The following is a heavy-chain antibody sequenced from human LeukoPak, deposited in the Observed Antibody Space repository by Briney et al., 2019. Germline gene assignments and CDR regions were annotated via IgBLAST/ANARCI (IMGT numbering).Heavy chain of an antibody. CDR1: GFTFSDSY. CDR2: ISNSGSAM. Sequence: GGSLRLSCAVSGFTFSDSYMGWFRQAPGKGLEWVSYISNSGSAMYYADSVEGRFTISRDNAKNSLYLQMNSLRAEDTAVYYCARARGSYSFDYWGQGTLVTVSS. CDR3: ARARGSYSFDY. J-gene: IGHJ4*02. V-gene: IGHV3-11*01. D-gene: IGHD1-26*01.